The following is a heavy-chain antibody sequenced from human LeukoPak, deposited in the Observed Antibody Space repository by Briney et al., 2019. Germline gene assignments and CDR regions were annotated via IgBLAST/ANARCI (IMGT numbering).Heavy chain of an antibody. CDR3: ARTTERGYTYNYFYYYYMDV. J-gene: IGHJ6*03. CDR2: IYYSGST. V-gene: IGHV4-59*01. D-gene: IGHD5-18*01. Sequence: SETLSLTCAVYGGSFSGYYWSWIRQPPGKGLEWIGYIYYSGSTNNNPSLTSRVTISVDTSKNQFSLKLSSVTAADTGVYYCARTTERGYTYNYFYYYYMDVWGKGTTVTISS. CDR1: GGSFSGYY.